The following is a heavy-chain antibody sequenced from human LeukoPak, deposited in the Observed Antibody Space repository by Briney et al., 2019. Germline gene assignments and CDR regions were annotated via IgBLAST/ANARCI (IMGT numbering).Heavy chain of an antibody. CDR1: GDSVSGYY. CDR2: IYYSGST. D-gene: IGHD2-2*01. J-gene: IGHJ6*02. V-gene: IGHV4-59*02. CDR3: ARARGYCSSTSCPGASYGMDV. Sequence: KPSETLSLTCSVSGDSVSGYYWSWIRQPPGKGLEWIGYIYYSGSTNYNPSLKSRVTISVDTSKNQFSLKLSSVTAADTAVYYCARARGYCSSTSCPGASYGMDVWGQGTTVTVSS.